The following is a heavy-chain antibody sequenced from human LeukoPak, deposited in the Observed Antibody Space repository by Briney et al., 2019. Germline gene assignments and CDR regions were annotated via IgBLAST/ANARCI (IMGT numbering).Heavy chain of an antibody. J-gene: IGHJ4*02. CDR2: INAGNGNT. CDR3: ARDRGSGTPDY. Sequence: ASVKVSCTASGYTFTSYAMHWVRQAPGQRLEWMGWINAGNGNTKYSQRFQGRVTITRDTSASTAYMELSSLRSEDTAVYYCARDRGSGTPDYWGQGTLVTVSS. V-gene: IGHV1-3*01. CDR1: GYTFTSYA. D-gene: IGHD1-1*01.